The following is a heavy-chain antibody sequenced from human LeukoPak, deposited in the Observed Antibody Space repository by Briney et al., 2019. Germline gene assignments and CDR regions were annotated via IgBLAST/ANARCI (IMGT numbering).Heavy chain of an antibody. CDR1: GGSISNDGYY. J-gene: IGHJ5*02. CDR2: IYYSGST. CDR3: ARDLTGDQFFDP. V-gene: IGHV4-31*03. D-gene: IGHD7-27*01. Sequence: PSETLSLTCNVSGGSISNDGYYWSWIRRHPGKGLEWLGYIYYSGSTYYNPSLESRVTLSVDTSKSQFSLRLSSVTAADTAVYYCARDLTGDQFFDPWGQGTLVTVSS.